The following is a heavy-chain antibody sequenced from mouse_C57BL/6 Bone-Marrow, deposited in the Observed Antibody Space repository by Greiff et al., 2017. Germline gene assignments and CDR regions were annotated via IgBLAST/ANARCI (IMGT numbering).Heavy chain of an antibody. CDR1: GYTFTSYW. D-gene: IGHD1-1*01. V-gene: IGHV1-64*01. CDR3: ARSVTTVRYFDV. CDR2: IHPNSGST. J-gene: IGHJ1*03. Sequence: VQLQQSGAELVKPGASVKLSCKASGYTFTSYWMHWVKQRPGQGLEWIGMIHPNSGSTNYNEKFKSKATLTVDKSSSTAYMQLSSLASEDSAVYYCARSVTTVRYFDVWGTGTTVTVSS.